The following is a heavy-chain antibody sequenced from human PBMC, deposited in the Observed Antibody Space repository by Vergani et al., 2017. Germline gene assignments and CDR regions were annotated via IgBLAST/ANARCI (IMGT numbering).Heavy chain of an antibody. CDR1: GFTFSSYS. Sequence: VQLVESGGGLVKPGGSLRLSCAASGFTFSSYSMNWVRQAPGKGLEWVSSISSSSSYIYYADSVKGRFTISRDNAKNSLYLQMNSLRAEDTAVYYCAKDLGYCSSTSCYNWFDPWGQGTLVTVSS. V-gene: IGHV3-21*01. J-gene: IGHJ5*02. D-gene: IGHD2-2*01. CDR3: AKDLGYCSSTSCYNWFDP. CDR2: ISSSSSYI.